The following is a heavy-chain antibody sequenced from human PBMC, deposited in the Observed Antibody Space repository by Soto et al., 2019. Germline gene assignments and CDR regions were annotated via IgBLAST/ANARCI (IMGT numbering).Heavy chain of an antibody. D-gene: IGHD2-2*01. V-gene: IGHV4-39*01. J-gene: IGHJ6*02. CDR1: SASISSSGYT. CDR3: ARLHGYCISSSCHGHYAMDV. CDR2: IYYSGST. Sequence: SETLSLTCTVSSASISSSGYTWGWIRQPPGKGLEWIGSIYYSGSTYYNPSLNSQVTVSVDTSKNQFSLKVTSVTAADTAVYYCARLHGYCISSSCHGHYAMDVWGQGTTVTVSS.